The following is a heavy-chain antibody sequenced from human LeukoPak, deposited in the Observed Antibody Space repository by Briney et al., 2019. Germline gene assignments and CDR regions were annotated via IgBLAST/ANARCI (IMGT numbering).Heavy chain of an antibody. J-gene: IGHJ4*02. CDR1: GFTFNKYG. D-gene: IGHD6-19*01. CDR3: ARGFYTGYSTGWYGGVDY. V-gene: IGHV3-30*14. Sequence: GGSLRLSFAASGFTFNKYGRIWVRQAPGRGLEGVEVLSYDGSGKYYADSVKGRFTISRDNSKNTLFLQMNSLRTEDTSVYSCARGFYTGYSTGWYGGVDYWGQGTLVTVSS. CDR2: LSYDGSGK.